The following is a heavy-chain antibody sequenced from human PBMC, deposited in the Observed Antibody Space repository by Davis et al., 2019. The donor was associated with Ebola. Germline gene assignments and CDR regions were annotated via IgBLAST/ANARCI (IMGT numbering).Heavy chain of an antibody. CDR1: GFTFRSYS. Sequence: GGSLRLSCAASGFTFRSYSMNWVRQAPGKGLEWVSYISSTSGTIYYADSVKGRFTISRDNSKNTLYLQMNSLRAEDTAVYYCAKDIAAYYYYYGMDVWGQGTTVTVSS. CDR2: ISSTSGTI. CDR3: AKDIAAYYYYYGMDV. D-gene: IGHD6-13*01. J-gene: IGHJ6*02. V-gene: IGHV3-48*01.